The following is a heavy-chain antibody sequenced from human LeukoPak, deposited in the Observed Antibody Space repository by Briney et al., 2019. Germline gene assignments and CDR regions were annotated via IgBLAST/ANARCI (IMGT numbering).Heavy chain of an antibody. V-gene: IGHV4-34*01. J-gene: IGHJ4*02. CDR1: GGSFSGYY. CDR3: ARGRDTAMVTRALYFDY. CDR2: INHSGST. D-gene: IGHD5-18*01. Sequence: SETLSLTCAVYGGSFSGYYWSWVRQPPGKGLEWIGEINHSGSTNYNPSLKSRVTISVDTSKNQFSLKLSSVTAADTAVYYCARGRDTAMVTRALYFDYWGQGTLVTVSS.